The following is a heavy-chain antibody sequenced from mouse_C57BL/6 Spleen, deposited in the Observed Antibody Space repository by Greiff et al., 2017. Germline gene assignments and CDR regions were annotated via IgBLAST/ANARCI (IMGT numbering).Heavy chain of an antibody. D-gene: IGHD4-1*01. CDR2: INYDGSST. Sequence: EVQRVESEGGLVQPGSSMKLSCTASGFTFSDYYMAWVRQVPEKGLEWVANINYDGSSTYYLDSLKSRFIISRDNAKNILYLQMSSLKSEDTATYYCAREGLRNWEGCFDYWGQGTTLTVSS. CDR1: GFTFSDYY. CDR3: AREGLRNWEGCFDY. J-gene: IGHJ2*01. V-gene: IGHV5-16*01.